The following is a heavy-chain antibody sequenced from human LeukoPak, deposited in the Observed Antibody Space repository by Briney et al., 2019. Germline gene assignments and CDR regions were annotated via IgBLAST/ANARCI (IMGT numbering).Heavy chain of an antibody. CDR3: AKRVRYCSSTSCYNWFDP. D-gene: IGHD2-2*01. V-gene: IGHV3-23*01. Sequence: PGGSLRLSCAAAGFTFSSYWMSWVRQAPGKGLEWVSAISGSGGSTYYADSVKGRFTISRDNSKNTLYLQMNSLRAEDTAVYYCAKRVRYCSSTSCYNWFDPWGQGTLVTVSS. CDR1: GFTFSSYW. J-gene: IGHJ5*02. CDR2: ISGSGGST.